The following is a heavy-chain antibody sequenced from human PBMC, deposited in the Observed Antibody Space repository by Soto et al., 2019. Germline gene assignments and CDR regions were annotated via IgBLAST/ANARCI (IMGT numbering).Heavy chain of an antibody. CDR3: ASFQREYSSSWYSLGRYYYYGMDV. CDR1: GYTFTSYD. D-gene: IGHD6-13*01. Sequence: ASVKVSCKASGYTFTSYDINWVRRATGQGLEWMGWMNPNSGNTGYAQKFQGRVTMTRNTSISTAYMELSSLRSEDTAVYYCASFQREYSSSWYSLGRYYYYGMDVWGQGTTVTVSS. V-gene: IGHV1-8*01. J-gene: IGHJ6*02. CDR2: MNPNSGNT.